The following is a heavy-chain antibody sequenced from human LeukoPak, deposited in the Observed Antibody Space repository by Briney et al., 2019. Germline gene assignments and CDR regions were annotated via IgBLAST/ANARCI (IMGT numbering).Heavy chain of an antibody. J-gene: IGHJ4*02. CDR1: GGSISSYY. Sequence: PSETLSLTCTVSGGSISSYYWSWIRQPPGKGLEWIGYIYYSGSTNYNPSLKSRVTISVDRSKNQFSLKLSSVTAADTAVYYCARYSGSYYYFDYWGQGTLVTVSS. CDR3: ARYSGSYYYFDY. D-gene: IGHD1-26*01. V-gene: IGHV4-59*12. CDR2: IYYSGST.